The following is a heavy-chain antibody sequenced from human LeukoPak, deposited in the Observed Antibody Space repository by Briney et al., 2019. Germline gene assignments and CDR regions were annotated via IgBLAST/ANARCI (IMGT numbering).Heavy chain of an antibody. CDR3: ARDQGYAFDI. J-gene: IGHJ3*02. CDR2: IYYSVST. V-gene: IGHV4-59*01. CDR1: GGSISNYY. Sequence: SETLSLTCTVSGGSISNYYWSWIRQPPGKGLEWIGYIYYSVSTNYNPSLKSRVTISVDTSKNQFSLKLSSMTAADTAVYYCARDQGYAFDIWGQGTMVTVSS.